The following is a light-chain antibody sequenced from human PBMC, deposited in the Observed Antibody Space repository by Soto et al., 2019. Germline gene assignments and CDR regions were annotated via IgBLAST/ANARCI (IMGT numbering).Light chain of an antibody. CDR2: GAS. J-gene: IGKJ4*01. CDR1: QSVSRSTS. Sequence: EIVLTQSPGTLSLSPGERATLSCRASQSVSRSTSLAWYQEKTGQAPRLLIYGASSRAVGVPDRFSGSGSGTDFTLTISRLEPEDFAMYYCQQYGDAPLTFGGGTKVE. CDR3: QQYGDAPLT. V-gene: IGKV3-20*01.